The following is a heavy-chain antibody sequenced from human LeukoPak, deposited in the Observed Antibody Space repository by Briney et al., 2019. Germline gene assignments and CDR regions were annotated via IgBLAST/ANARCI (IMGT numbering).Heavy chain of an antibody. Sequence: PGGSLRLSCAASGFTFSSYAMHWVRQAPGKGLEYVSAISSNEGSTYYANSVKGRFTISRDNSKNTLYLQMGSLRAEDMAVYYCARVIAAASYPDYWGQGTLVTVSS. CDR3: ARVIAAASYPDY. J-gene: IGHJ4*02. V-gene: IGHV3-64*01. D-gene: IGHD6-13*01. CDR1: GFTFSSYA. CDR2: ISSNEGST.